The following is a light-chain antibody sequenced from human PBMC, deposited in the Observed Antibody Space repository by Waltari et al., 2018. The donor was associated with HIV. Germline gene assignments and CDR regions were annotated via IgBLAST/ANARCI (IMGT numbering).Light chain of an antibody. CDR3: CSYTGTYSFL. CDR1: NSNIGSYNY. Sequence: QPALTQPRSVSGSPVQSVTISCTGTNSNIGSYNYVSWYQHHPGTAPKLMIFEVNERPSGVSDRFSGSRSGNTASLTISGLQAEDEADYYCCSYTGTYSFLFGGGTRLTVL. J-gene: IGLJ2*01. V-gene: IGLV2-11*01. CDR2: EVN.